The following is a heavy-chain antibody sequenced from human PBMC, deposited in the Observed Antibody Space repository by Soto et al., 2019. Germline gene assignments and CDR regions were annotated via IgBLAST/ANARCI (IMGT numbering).Heavy chain of an antibody. CDR3: ASAPGLGYCSSTSCYSHYYYGMDV. J-gene: IGHJ6*02. V-gene: IGHV1-3*01. CDR2: INAGNGNT. D-gene: IGHD2-2*01. CDR1: GYTFTSYA. Sequence: ASVKVSCKASGYTFTSYAMHWVRQAPGERLEWMGWINAGNGNTKYSQKFQGRVTITRDTSASTAYMELSSLRSEDTAVYYCASAPGLGYCSSTSCYSHYYYGMDVWGQATTVTVSS.